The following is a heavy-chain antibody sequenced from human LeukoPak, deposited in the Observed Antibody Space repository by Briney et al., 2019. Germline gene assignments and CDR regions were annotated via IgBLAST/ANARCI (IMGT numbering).Heavy chain of an antibody. Sequence: GASVKVSCKASGYTFTSYDINWVRQATGQGLEWMGWMNPNSGNTGYAQKFQGRVTITRNTSISTAYMELSSLRSEDTAVYYCARERRGNDFWSGIPGYYYYYMDVWGKGTTVTVSS. CDR2: MNPNSGNT. J-gene: IGHJ6*03. CDR1: GYTFTSYD. D-gene: IGHD3-3*01. V-gene: IGHV1-8*03. CDR3: ARERRGNDFWSGIPGYYYYYMDV.